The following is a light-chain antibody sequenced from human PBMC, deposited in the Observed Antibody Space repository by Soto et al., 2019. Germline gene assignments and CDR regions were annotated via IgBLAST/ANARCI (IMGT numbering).Light chain of an antibody. V-gene: IGKV1-9*01. CDR1: QGISSY. Sequence: DIQLTQSPSFLSASVGDRVTITCRASQGISSYLAWYQQKAGKAPKLLIYAASFLQSGVPSRFSGSGSGTEFTLTTSSLQPEDFATYYCQQLNSYPWTFGQGTKVEIK. CDR2: AAS. J-gene: IGKJ1*01. CDR3: QQLNSYPWT.